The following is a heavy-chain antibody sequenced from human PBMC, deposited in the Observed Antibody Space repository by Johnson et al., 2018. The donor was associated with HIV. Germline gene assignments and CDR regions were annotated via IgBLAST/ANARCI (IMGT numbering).Heavy chain of an antibody. J-gene: IGHJ3*02. CDR2: IRYDGSNK. Sequence: QEQLVESGGGVVQPGGSLRLSCAASGFTFSSYGMHWVRQAPGKGLEWVAFIRYDGSNKYYADSVKGRFTISRDNSKNTLYLQMNSLRAEDTAVYYCAKDRRTYRSSADAFDIWGQGTMVTVSS. V-gene: IGHV3-30*02. CDR1: GFTFSSYG. D-gene: IGHD6-6*01. CDR3: AKDRRTYRSSADAFDI.